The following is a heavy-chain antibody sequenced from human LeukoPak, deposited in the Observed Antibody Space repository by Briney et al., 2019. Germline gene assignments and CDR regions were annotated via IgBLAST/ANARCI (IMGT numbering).Heavy chain of an antibody. Sequence: TGGSLRLSCAASGFTFSSYTMNWVCQAPGKGLEWVSSISSSSYYIYYADSVKGRFTISRDNAKNSLYLQMNSLRAEDTAVYYCATSDFNILTGYNDYWGQGTLVTVSS. CDR1: GFTFSSYT. J-gene: IGHJ4*02. V-gene: IGHV3-21*01. CDR2: ISSSSYYI. D-gene: IGHD3-9*01. CDR3: ATSDFNILTGYNDY.